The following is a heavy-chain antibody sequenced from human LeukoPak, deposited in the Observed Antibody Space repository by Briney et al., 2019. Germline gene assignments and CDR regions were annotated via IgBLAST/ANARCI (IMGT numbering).Heavy chain of an antibody. J-gene: IGHJ4*02. Sequence: PSETLSLTCTVSGGSISSYYWSWIRQPPGKGLEWIGYIYYSGSAYYNPSLKSRVTISVDTSKNQFSLKLTSVTAADTAVYYCARGGASWSDSSGWYVFWGQGTLVTVSS. CDR2: IYYSGSA. CDR1: GGSISSYY. V-gene: IGHV4-59*01. CDR3: ARGGASWSDSSGWYVF. D-gene: IGHD6-19*01.